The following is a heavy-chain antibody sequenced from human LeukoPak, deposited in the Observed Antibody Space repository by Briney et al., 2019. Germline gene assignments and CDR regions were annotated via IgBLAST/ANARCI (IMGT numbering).Heavy chain of an antibody. CDR2: IGGGGIGP. CDR3: ARDNQGPSIS. CDR1: GFIFTNYA. J-gene: IGHJ4*02. V-gene: IGHV3-21*04. Sequence: GSLRLSCEASGFIFTNYAMNWVRQAPGKPLEWVSMIGGGGIGPIDAASVKGRFTISRDNAKNSLYLQMNSLRAEDTAVYYCARDNQGPSISWGQGTLVTVSS. D-gene: IGHD2/OR15-2a*01.